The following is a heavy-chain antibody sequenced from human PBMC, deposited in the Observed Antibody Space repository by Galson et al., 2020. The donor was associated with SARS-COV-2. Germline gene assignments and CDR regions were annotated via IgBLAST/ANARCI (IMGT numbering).Heavy chain of an antibody. CDR1: GGSISRGANY. V-gene: IGHV4-30-4*08. CDR2: IHYSGST. D-gene: IGHD5-18*01. J-gene: IGHJ4*02. Sequence: KASETLSLTCTVSGGSISRGANYWSWIRQPPGKGLEWIGCIHYSGSTYYNPSLTSRVTISVDTSKNQFSLKLSSVTAADTAVYYCASEGSGIQLLPRPHSDYGGQGTLVTVSS. CDR3: ASEGSGIQLLPRPHSDY.